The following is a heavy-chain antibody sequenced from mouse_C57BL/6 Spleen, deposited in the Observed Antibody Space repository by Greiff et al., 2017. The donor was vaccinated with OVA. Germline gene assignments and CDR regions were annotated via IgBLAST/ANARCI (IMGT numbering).Heavy chain of an antibody. CDR2: IDPSDSYT. Sequence: QVQLQQPGAELVMPGASVKLSCKASGYTFTSYWMHWVKQRPGQGLEWIGEIDPSDSYTNYNQKFKGKSTLTVDKSSSTAYMQLSSLTSEDSAVYYCARNYYGGSRYFDVWGTGTTVTVSS. D-gene: IGHD1-1*01. CDR3: ARNYYGGSRYFDV. V-gene: IGHV1-69*01. CDR1: GYTFTSYW. J-gene: IGHJ1*03.